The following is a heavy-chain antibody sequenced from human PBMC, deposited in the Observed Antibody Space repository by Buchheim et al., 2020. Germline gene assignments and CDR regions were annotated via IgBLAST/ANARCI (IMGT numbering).Heavy chain of an antibody. CDR1: GFTFSSYG. D-gene: IGHD2-15*01. V-gene: IGHV3-33*01. CDR2: IWYDGSNK. J-gene: IGHJ4*02. Sequence: QVQLVESGGGVVQPGRSLRLSCAASGFTFSSYGMHWVRQAPGKGLEWVAVIWYDGSNKYYADSVKGRFTISRDNSKNTLYLRMNSLRAEDTAVYYCARDRGDKWKLPTGGFDYWGQGTL. CDR3: ARDRGDKWKLPTGGFDY.